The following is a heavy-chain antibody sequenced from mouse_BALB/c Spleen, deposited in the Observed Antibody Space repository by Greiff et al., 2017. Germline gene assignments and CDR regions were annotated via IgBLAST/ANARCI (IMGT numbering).Heavy chain of an antibody. Sequence: VQGVESGPGLVAPSQSLSITCTVSGFSLTSYGVHWVRQPPGKGLEWLGVIWAGGSTNYNSALMSRLSISKDNSKSQVFLKMNSLQTDDTAMYYCARELRFYWYFDVWGAGTTVTVSS. V-gene: IGHV2-9*02. D-gene: IGHD1-1*01. CDR1: GFSLTSYG. CDR3: ARELRFYWYFDV. J-gene: IGHJ1*01. CDR2: IWAGGST.